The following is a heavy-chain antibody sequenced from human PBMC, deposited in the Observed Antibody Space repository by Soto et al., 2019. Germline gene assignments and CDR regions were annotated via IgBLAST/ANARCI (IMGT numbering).Heavy chain of an antibody. CDR3: ARGIAAAGRGWFDP. CDR1: GFTFSSYW. CDR2: INSDGSST. V-gene: IGHV3-74*01. D-gene: IGHD6-13*01. Sequence: EVQLVESGGGLVQPGGSLRLSCAASGFTFSSYWMHWVRQAPGQGLVWVSGINSDGSSTSYADSVKGRFTISRDNAKNTLYLQMNSVRAEDTAVYYCARGIAAAGRGWFDPWGQGTLVTVSS. J-gene: IGHJ5*02.